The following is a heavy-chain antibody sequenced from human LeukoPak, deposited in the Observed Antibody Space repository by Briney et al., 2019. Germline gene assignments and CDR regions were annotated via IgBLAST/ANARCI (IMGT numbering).Heavy chain of an antibody. Sequence: GESLKISCQASGYSFTSSWIGWARQVPGKGLEWMAIINPGDSDTRYSPSFQGPVTISADKSISTVYLQWGSLKASDTAMYYCARQPGAGWFDPWGQGTLVTVSS. CDR2: INPGDSDT. D-gene: IGHD3-10*01. CDR3: ARQPGAGWFDP. CDR1: GYSFTSSW. V-gene: IGHV5-51*01. J-gene: IGHJ5*02.